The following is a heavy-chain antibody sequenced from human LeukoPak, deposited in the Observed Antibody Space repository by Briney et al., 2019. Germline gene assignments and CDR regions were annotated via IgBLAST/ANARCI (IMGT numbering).Heavy chain of an antibody. CDR3: ARGRVPDYGDYPNSWFDP. V-gene: IGHV1-69*13. CDR1: GGTFISYA. CDR2: IIPIFGTA. D-gene: IGHD4-17*01. Sequence: SVKVSCKASGGTFISYAISWVRQAPGQGLEWMGGIIPIFGTANYAQKFQGRVTITADESTSTAYTELSSLRSEDTAVYYCARGRVPDYGDYPNSWFDPWGQGTLVTVSS. J-gene: IGHJ5*02.